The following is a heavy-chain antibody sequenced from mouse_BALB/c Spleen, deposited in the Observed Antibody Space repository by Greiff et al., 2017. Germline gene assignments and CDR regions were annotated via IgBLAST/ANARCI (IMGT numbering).Heavy chain of an antibody. J-gene: IGHJ4*01. CDR1: GFSLTSYG. CDR2: IWAGGST. Sequence: VMLVESGPGLVAPSQSLSITCTVSGFSLTSYGVHWVRQPPGKGLEWLGVIWAGGSTNYNSALMSRLSISKDNSKSQVFLKMNSLQTDDTAMYYCARDRGNYGFYAMDYWGQGTSVTVSS. CDR3: ARDRGNYGFYAMDY. D-gene: IGHD2-1*01. V-gene: IGHV2-9*02.